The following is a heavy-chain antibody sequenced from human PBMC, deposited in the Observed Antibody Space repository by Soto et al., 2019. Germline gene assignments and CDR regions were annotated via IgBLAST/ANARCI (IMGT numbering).Heavy chain of an antibody. V-gene: IGHV3-9*01. CDR1: GFTFDDYA. J-gene: IGHJ3*02. CDR3: AKDSKAGGIYLAGAVDI. CDR2: LSWNSGSI. D-gene: IGHD1-26*01. Sequence: EVQLVESGGGLVQPGRSLRLSCAASGFTFDDYAMHWVRQAPGKGLEWVSGLSWNSGSIGYADSVKGRFTISRDNAKNSLYLQMNSLRAEDTALYYCAKDSKAGGIYLAGAVDIWGLVTMVAVS.